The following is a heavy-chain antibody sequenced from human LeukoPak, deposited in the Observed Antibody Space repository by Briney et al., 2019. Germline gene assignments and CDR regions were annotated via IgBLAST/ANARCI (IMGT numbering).Heavy chain of an antibody. V-gene: IGHV4-39*01. Sequence: PSETLSPTCTVSGGSISSSSYYWGWIRQPPGKGLEWIGSIYYSGITYYNPSLKSRVTISVDTPKNQFSLKLSSVTVADTAVYYCARQQYQLLFPFFDYWGQGTLVTVSS. CDR2: IYYSGIT. J-gene: IGHJ4*02. D-gene: IGHD2-2*01. CDR1: GGSISSSSYY. CDR3: ARQQYQLLFPFFDY.